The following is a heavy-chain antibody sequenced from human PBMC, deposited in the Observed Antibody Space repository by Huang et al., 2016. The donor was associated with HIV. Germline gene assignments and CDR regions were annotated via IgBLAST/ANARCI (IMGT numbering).Heavy chain of an antibody. D-gene: IGHD1-1*01. CDR1: GFTFTDYS. Sequence: EVQLVESGGTVVQPGGSLRLSCAASGFTFTDYSMNWVRQAPGKGLEWGSYIRSSSSTVDYADSAKGRFNISRDNAKNALFLQMNSLRAEDTAVYYCARGYMPPADYWGQGTLVSVSS. CDR3: ARGYMPPADY. J-gene: IGHJ4*02. V-gene: IGHV3-48*01. CDR2: IRSSSSTV.